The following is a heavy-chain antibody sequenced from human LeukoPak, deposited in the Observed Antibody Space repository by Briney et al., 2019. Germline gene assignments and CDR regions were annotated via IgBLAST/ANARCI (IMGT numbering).Heavy chain of an antibody. Sequence: PSETLSLTCTVSGAPLSSYYWSWLRQPPGKGMEWMGYIYNSGSTRYNASLRSRGTISVDTSKNKFSLKLSSVTAADTAVYYCARGGYYGSGNDFRFDPWGQGTLVTVSS. CDR3: ARGGYYGSGNDFRFDP. CDR1: GAPLSSYY. D-gene: IGHD3-10*01. V-gene: IGHV4-59*01. J-gene: IGHJ5*02. CDR2: IYNSGST.